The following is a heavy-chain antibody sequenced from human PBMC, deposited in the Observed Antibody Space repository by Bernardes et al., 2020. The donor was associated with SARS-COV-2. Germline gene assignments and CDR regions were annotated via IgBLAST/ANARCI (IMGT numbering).Heavy chain of an antibody. Sequence: GGSLRLSCAASGFTFSSYGMHWVRQAPGKGLEWVAVIWYDGSNKYYADSVKGRFTISRDNSKNTLYLQMNSLRAEDTAVYYCARDQGIAVAGTRYYFDYWGQGTLVNVSP. CDR1: GFTFSSYG. CDR3: ARDQGIAVAGTRYYFDY. V-gene: IGHV3-33*01. D-gene: IGHD6-19*01. J-gene: IGHJ4*02. CDR2: IWYDGSNK.